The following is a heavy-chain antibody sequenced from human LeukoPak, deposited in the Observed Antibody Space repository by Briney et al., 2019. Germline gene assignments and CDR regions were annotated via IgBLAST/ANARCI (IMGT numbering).Heavy chain of an antibody. CDR3: ARQTYYYDSSGYLGGAFDY. Sequence: GGSLRLSCAAPGFTFSSYEMNWVRQAPGKGLEWVSYISSSGSTIYYADSVKGRFTISRDNAKNSLYLQMNSLRAEDTAVYYCARQTYYYDSSGYLGGAFDYWGQGTLVTVSS. CDR2: ISSSGSTI. J-gene: IGHJ4*02. CDR1: GFTFSSYE. V-gene: IGHV3-48*03. D-gene: IGHD3-22*01.